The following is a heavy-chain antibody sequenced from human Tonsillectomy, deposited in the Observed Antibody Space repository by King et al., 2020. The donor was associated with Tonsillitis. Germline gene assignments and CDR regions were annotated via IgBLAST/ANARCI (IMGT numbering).Heavy chain of an antibody. CDR1: GGSISSGGYS. CDR2: IYYSGRP. J-gene: IGHJ4*02. D-gene: IGHD4-17*01. CDR3: ARVYGDYFFDY. V-gene: IGHV4-30-4*07. Sequence: VQLQESGPGLVKPSQTLSLTCDVSGGSISSGGYSWSWIRQPPGKGLEWIGYIYYSGRPYYNPSLKSRVTISVDTSKNQFSLKLSSVTAADTDVYYCARVYGDYFFDYWGQGTLVTVSS.